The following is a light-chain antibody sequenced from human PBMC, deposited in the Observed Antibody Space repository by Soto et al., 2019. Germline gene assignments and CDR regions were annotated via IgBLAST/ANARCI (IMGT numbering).Light chain of an antibody. V-gene: IGLV2-14*03. Sequence: QSALTQPASVSGSPGPSITISCNGSSGDVGGYDYVSWYQQLPGKAPKLMIYDVTNRPSGVSNRFSGSKSDNTASLTISGLQAEDEADYYCSSYTVSSTLFGGGTKLTVL. CDR2: DVT. J-gene: IGLJ2*01. CDR3: SSYTVSSTL. CDR1: SGDVGGYDY.